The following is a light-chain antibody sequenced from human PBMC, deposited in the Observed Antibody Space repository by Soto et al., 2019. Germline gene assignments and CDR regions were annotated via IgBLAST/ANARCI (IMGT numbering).Light chain of an antibody. J-gene: IGKJ4*01. V-gene: IGKV3-15*01. CDR3: QQYFSSPLT. CDR1: QSVSSN. CDR2: GAS. Sequence: EIVMTQSPATLSVSPGERATLSCRASQSVSSNLAWYQQKPGQAPRLLVYGASTRATGIPARFSGSGSGTDFTLTISSLQAEDVALYFCQQYFSSPLTFGGGTKVVIK.